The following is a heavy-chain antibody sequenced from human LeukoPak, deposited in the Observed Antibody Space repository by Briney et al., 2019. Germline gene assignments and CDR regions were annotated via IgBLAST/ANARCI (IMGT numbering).Heavy chain of an antibody. D-gene: IGHD2-2*01. CDR2: INSDGSST. CDR1: GFTFSSYW. CDR3: AGSASHNWFDP. Sequence: GGSLRLSCAASGFTFSSYWMHWVRQVPGKGLVWVSRINSDGSSTSYADSVKGRLTISRDNAKNTLYLQMNSLRVEDTAVYYCAGSASHNWFDPWGQGTLVTVSS. J-gene: IGHJ5*02. V-gene: IGHV3-74*01.